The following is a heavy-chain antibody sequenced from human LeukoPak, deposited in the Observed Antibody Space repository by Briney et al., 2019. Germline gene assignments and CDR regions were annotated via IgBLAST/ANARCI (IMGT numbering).Heavy chain of an antibody. CDR2: IIPIFGTA. CDR3: ASSYSGDHYYYGMDV. CDR1: GGTFSSYA. Sequence: SVKVSCKASGGTFSSYAISWVRQAPGQGLEWMGGIIPIFGTATYAQKFQGRVTITADESTSTAYMELSSLRSEDTAVYYCASSYSGDHYYYGMDVWGQGTTVTVSS. D-gene: IGHD1-26*01. V-gene: IGHV1-69*01. J-gene: IGHJ6*02.